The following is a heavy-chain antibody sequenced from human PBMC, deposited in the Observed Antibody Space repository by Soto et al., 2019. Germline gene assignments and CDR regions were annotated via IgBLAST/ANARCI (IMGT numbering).Heavy chain of an antibody. CDR1: GYTFTSYY. CDR2: INPSGGST. V-gene: IGHV1-46*01. Sequence: QVQLVQSGAEVKRPGASVKVSCKASGYTFTSYYMHWVRQAPGQGLEWMGRINPSGGSTSYAQKCQSSVTMTRDTSTSTVYMELSSLRSEDTAVYYCASFDYGDYGSLGYWGQGTLVTVSS. CDR3: ASFDYGDYGSLGY. J-gene: IGHJ4*02. D-gene: IGHD4-17*01.